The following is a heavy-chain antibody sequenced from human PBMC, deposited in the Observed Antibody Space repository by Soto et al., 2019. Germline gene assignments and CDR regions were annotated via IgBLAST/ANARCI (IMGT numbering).Heavy chain of an antibody. J-gene: IGHJ6*02. D-gene: IGHD2-8*01. CDR3: ARGDSTDCSNGVCSFFYNHDMDV. Sequence: GASVKVSCKASVYSFTDYHIHWVRQAPGQGLEWLGRINPKSGGTNTAQKFQGWVTMTTDTSISTASMELTRLTSDDTAIYYCARGDSTDCSNGVCSFFYNHDMDVWGQGTTVTVSS. V-gene: IGHV1-2*04. CDR1: VYSFTDYH. CDR2: INPKSGGT.